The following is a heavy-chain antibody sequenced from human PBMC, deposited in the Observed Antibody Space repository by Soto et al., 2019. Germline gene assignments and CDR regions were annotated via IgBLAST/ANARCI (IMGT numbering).Heavy chain of an antibody. CDR2: INAGNGNT. D-gene: IGHD3-10*01. CDR3: ARSATMVRVRLASAFDI. V-gene: IGHV1-3*01. J-gene: IGHJ3*02. Sequence: GASVKVSCKASGYTFTSYAMHWVRQAPGQRLEWMGWINAGNGNTKYSQKFQGRVTITRDTSASTAYMELSSLRSEDTAVYYCARSATMVRVRLASAFDIWGQGTMVTVSS. CDR1: GYTFTSYA.